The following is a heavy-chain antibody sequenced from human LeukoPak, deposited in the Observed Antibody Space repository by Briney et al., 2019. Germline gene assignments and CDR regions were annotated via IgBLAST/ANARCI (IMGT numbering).Heavy chain of an antibody. CDR1: GGSISSYY. CDR2: IYYSGST. V-gene: IGHV4-59*01. CDR3: ARVLRFLGWPYYYYMDV. J-gene: IGHJ6*03. D-gene: IGHD3-3*01. Sequence: ASETLSLTCTVSGGSISSYYWSWIRQPPGKGLEWIGYIYYSGSTNYNPSLKSRVTISVDTSKNQFSLKLSSVTAADTAVYYCARVLRFLGWPYYYYMDVWGKGTTVTVSS.